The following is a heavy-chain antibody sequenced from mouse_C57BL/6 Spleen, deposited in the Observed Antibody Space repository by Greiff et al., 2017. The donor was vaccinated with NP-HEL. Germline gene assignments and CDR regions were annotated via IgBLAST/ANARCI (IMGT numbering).Heavy chain of an antibody. D-gene: IGHD1-1*01. J-gene: IGHJ3*01. CDR2: IYPRSGNT. V-gene: IGHV1-81*01. CDR1: GYTFTSYG. CDR3: ASPYGSSTRGFAY. Sequence: QLKESGAELARPGASVKLSCKASGYTFTSYGISWVKQRTGQGLEWIGEIYPRSGNTYYNEKFKGKATLTADKSSSTAYMELRSLTSEDSAVYFCASPYGSSTRGFAYWGQGTLVTVSA.